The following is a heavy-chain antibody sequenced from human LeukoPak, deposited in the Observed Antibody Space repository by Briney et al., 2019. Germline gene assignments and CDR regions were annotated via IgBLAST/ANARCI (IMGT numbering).Heavy chain of an antibody. J-gene: IGHJ2*01. CDR2: ISSSGTI. CDR3: AKDPSYWYFDL. V-gene: IGHV3-48*03. Sequence: GGSLRLSCAASGFTFSSFEMNWVRQAPGKGLEWVSYISSSGTIYYADSVKGRFTISRDNAKNSLYVQMNSLRVEDTAVYYCAKDPSYWYFDLWGRGTLVTVSS. CDR1: GFTFSSFE.